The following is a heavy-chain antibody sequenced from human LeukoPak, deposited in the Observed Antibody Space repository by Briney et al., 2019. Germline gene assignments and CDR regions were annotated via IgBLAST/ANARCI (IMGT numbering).Heavy chain of an antibody. CDR2: INHSGST. CDR1: GGSFSGYY. V-gene: IGHV4-34*01. J-gene: IGHJ4*02. D-gene: IGHD5-24*01. CDR3: ARGSSRWLQYRAFDY. Sequence: SETLSLTCAVYGGSFSGYYWSWIRQPPGKGLEWIGEINHSGSTNYNPSLKSRVTISVDTSKNQFSLKLGSVTAADTAVYYCARGSSRWLQYRAFDYWGQGTLVTVSS.